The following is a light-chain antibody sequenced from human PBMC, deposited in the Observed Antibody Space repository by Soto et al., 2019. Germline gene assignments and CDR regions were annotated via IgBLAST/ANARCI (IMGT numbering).Light chain of an antibody. CDR2: DAS. V-gene: IGKV1-33*01. J-gene: IGKJ1*01. Sequence: DIQMTQSPSSLSASVGDRVTITCQASQDISNYLNWYQQKPGKAPKLLIYDASNLETGVPSRFSGSGSGTDFTFTISSLQPEDIATYYCQQFDNLLPETWTFGQGTKVDIK. CDR1: QDISNY. CDR3: QQFDNLLPETWT.